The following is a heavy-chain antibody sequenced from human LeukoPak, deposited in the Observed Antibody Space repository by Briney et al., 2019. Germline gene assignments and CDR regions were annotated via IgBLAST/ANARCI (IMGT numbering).Heavy chain of an antibody. J-gene: IGHJ4*02. CDR2: IYYSGST. Sequence: TLSLTCTVSGGSISSYYWSWIRQPPGQGLEWIGYIYYSGSTNYNPSLKSRVTISVDTSKNQFSLKLSSVTAADTAVYYCARGQLWFDYWGQGTLVTVSS. CDR1: GGSISSYY. D-gene: IGHD5-18*01. V-gene: IGHV4-59*01. CDR3: ARGQLWFDY.